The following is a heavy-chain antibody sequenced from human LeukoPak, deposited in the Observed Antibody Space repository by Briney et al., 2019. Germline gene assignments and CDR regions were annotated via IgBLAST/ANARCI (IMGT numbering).Heavy chain of an antibody. CDR2: ISGSGGST. D-gene: IGHD3-3*01. J-gene: IGHJ4*02. CDR3: AKVMGRRFLEWYLLDY. CDR1: GFTFSDYY. V-gene: IGHV3-23*01. Sequence: GGSLRLSCAVSGFTFSDYYMSWIRQAPGKGLEWVSAISGSGGSTYYADSVKGRFTISRDNSKNTLYLQMNSLRAEDTAVYYCAKVMGRRFLEWYLLDYWGQGTLVTVSS.